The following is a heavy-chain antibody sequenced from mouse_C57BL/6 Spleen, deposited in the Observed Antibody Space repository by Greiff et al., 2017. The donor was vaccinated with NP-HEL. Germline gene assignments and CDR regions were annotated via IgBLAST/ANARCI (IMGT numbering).Heavy chain of an antibody. Sequence: EVMLVESGGGLVKPGGSLKLSCAASGFTFSDYGMHWVRQAPEKGLEWVAYISSGSSTIYYADTVKGRFTISRDNAKNTLFLQMTSLRSEDTAMYYCAITTAVAMDYWGQGTSVTVSS. CDR2: ISSGSSTI. CDR1: GFTFSDYG. J-gene: IGHJ4*01. D-gene: IGHD1-2*01. CDR3: AITTAVAMDY. V-gene: IGHV5-17*01.